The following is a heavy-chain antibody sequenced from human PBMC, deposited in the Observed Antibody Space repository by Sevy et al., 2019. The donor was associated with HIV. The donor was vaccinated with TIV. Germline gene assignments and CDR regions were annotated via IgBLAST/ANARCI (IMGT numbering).Heavy chain of an antibody. CDR1: GFNFSNYS. J-gene: IGHJ4*02. CDR3: ASQFDY. CDR2: ISSRGSYI. Sequence: GGSLRLSCAVSGFNFSNYSMDWVRQAPGKGLEWVSSISSRGSYIYYSDSLKGRITISRDNAKNSVYLQMNSLRAEDTAVYYCASQFDYWGQGTLVTVSS. V-gene: IGHV3-21*01.